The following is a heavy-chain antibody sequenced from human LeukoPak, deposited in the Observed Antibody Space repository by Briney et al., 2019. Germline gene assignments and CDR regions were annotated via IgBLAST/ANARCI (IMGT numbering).Heavy chain of an antibody. J-gene: IGHJ4*02. V-gene: IGHV3-7*01. CDR3: AKDSSLYGTSWWGNYFDY. D-gene: IGHD6-13*01. Sequence: GGSLRLSCAASGFTFSSYWMSWVRQAPGKGLEWVANIKQDGSEKYYVDSVKGRFTISRDNAKNSLYLQMNSLRAEDTAVYYCAKDSSLYGTSWWGNYFDYWGQGTLVTVSS. CDR2: IKQDGSEK. CDR1: GFTFSSYW.